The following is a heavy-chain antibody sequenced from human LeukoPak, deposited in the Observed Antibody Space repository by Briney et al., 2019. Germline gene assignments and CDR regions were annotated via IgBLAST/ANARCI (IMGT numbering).Heavy chain of an antibody. V-gene: IGHV3-66*01. J-gene: IGHJ4*02. D-gene: IGHD3-10*01. CDR1: GFTVSSNY. CDR2: IYSGGST. CDR3: AKVGGYYGSGSYYNIDY. Sequence: PGGSLRLSCAASGFTVSSNYMSWVRQAPGKGLEWVSVIYSGGSTYYADSVKGRFTISRDNSKNTLYLQMNSLRAEDTAVYYCAKVGGYYGSGSYYNIDYWGQGTLVTVSS.